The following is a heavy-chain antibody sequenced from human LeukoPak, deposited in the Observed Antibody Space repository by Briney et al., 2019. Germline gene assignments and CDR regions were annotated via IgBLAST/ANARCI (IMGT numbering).Heavy chain of an antibody. V-gene: IGHV3-21*04. Sequence: GGSLRLSCAGSGFVFSAFAMAWVRQAPGKGLEWVSSIGGSSDSISYAAALGGRFTISRDNAKNSVHLQMNSLKTEDTAVYYCARGGSYVAFDYWGQGTLVTVSS. D-gene: IGHD1-26*01. CDR1: GFVFSAFA. CDR2: IGGSSDSI. CDR3: ARGGSYVAFDY. J-gene: IGHJ4*02.